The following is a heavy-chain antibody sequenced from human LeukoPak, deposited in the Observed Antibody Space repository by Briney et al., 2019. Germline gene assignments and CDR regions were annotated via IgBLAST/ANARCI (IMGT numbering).Heavy chain of an antibody. CDR2: ISWNSGSI. Sequence: PGGSLRLSCAASGSTFDDYAMHWVRQAPGKGLEWVSGISWNSGSIGYADSVKGRFTISRDNAKNSLYLQMNSLRAEDTALYYCAKDKYGGSHSPFDYWGQGTLVTVSS. CDR1: GSTFDDYA. J-gene: IGHJ4*02. D-gene: IGHD1-26*01. CDR3: AKDKYGGSHSPFDY. V-gene: IGHV3-9*01.